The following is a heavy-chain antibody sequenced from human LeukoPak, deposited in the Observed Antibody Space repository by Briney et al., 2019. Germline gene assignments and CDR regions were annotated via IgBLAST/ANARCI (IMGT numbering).Heavy chain of an antibody. CDR3: ASRYCGGDCYFSPDAFDI. J-gene: IGHJ3*02. V-gene: IGHV1-18*01. Sequence: ASVKVSCKTSDYTFTSYGVSWVRQAPGQGLEWMGWISGHNGNTNYAQKLQGRVTMTTDTSTSTAYMELTSLRSDDTAVYYCASRYCGGDCYFSPDAFDIWGQGTMVTVSS. CDR2: ISGHNGNT. D-gene: IGHD2-21*02. CDR1: DYTFTSYG.